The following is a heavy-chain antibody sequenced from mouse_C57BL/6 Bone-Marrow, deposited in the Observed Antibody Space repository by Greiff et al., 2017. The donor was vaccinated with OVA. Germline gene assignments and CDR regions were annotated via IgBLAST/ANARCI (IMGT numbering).Heavy chain of an antibody. CDR2: IDPSDSYT. Sequence: QVQLQQPGAELVMPGASVKLSCKASGYTFTSYWMHWVKQRPGQGLEWIGEIDPSDSYTNYNQKFKGKSTLTVDKSSSTAYMQLSSLTSEDSAVYYCARDGYYLYFDYWGQGTTLTVSS. J-gene: IGHJ2*01. CDR1: GYTFTSYW. CDR3: ARDGYYLYFDY. D-gene: IGHD2-3*01. V-gene: IGHV1-69*01.